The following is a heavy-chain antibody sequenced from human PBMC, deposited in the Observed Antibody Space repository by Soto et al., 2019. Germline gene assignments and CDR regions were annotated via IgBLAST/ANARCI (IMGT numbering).Heavy chain of an antibody. Sequence: QVQLVESGGGVVQPGRSLRLSCVVSGFPLRTYAIHWVRQAPGKGLEWVAVISYDGNNAYYADSVKGRFAISKDNSRNTVYLQMNSLRREDTATYYCAKPQKLQYSRSSLHYFYHGMDVWGQGTTLTVSS. CDR3: AKPQKLQYSRSSLHYFYHGMDV. D-gene: IGHD6-6*01. V-gene: IGHV3-30*18. CDR2: ISYDGNNA. J-gene: IGHJ6*02. CDR1: GFPLRTYA.